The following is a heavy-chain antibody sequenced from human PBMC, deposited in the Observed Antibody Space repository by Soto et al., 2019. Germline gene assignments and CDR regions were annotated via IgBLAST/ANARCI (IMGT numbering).Heavy chain of an antibody. CDR1: GGTCSRYA. V-gene: IGHV1-69*13. J-gene: IGHJ4*02. CDR2: IIPMFGKA. Sequence: GASVKVSCKASGGTCSRYAINWVRQAPGQGLEWMGGIIPMFGKANYAQKFQSRVTITADESTSTGYLELRSLTSEDTAVYYCARDGTPYDSSGYYYLYWGQGTRVTVSS. CDR3: ARDGTPYDSSGYYYLY. D-gene: IGHD3-22*01.